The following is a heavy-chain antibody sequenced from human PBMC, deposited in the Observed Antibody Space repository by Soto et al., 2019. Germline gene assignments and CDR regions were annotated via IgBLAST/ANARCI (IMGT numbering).Heavy chain of an antibody. CDR3: ARDRPSPYCSSTSCSSYFDY. CDR2: ISGGGDST. J-gene: IGHJ4*02. Sequence: GGSLRLSCAASGLRLRNFAMNWVRQAPGKGLEWISTISGGGDSTYYADSVRGRFTVSRDDSKNTVYLQMNSLRAEDTAVYYCARDRPSPYCSSTSCSSYFDYWGQGT. V-gene: IGHV3-23*01. CDR1: GLRLRNFA. D-gene: IGHD2-2*01.